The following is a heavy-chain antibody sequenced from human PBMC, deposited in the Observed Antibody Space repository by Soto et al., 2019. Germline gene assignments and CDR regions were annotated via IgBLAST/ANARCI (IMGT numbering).Heavy chain of an antibody. CDR2: ISYDGSNK. V-gene: IGHV3-30-3*01. J-gene: IGHJ6*02. Sequence: LRLSCAASGFTFSSYAMHWVRQAPGKGLEWVAVISYDGSNKYYADSVKGRFTISRDNSKNTLHLQMNSLRAEDTAVYYCAREIAVADNYYYYYGMDVWGQGTTVTVSS. D-gene: IGHD6-19*01. CDR3: AREIAVADNYYYYYGMDV. CDR1: GFTFSSYA.